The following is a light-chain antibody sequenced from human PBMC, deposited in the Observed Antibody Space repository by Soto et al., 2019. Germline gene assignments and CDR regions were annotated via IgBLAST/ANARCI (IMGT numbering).Light chain of an antibody. J-gene: IGKJ5*01. CDR2: DAS. Sequence: DTVLTQSPDTLSLSPGERATLSFKASQSISDYLAWYQQKPGQAPRLLIYDASNRATGIPARFSGSGSGTDFTLTISSLEPEDFALYYCQQRSTWPTFGQGTRLEIK. CDR3: QQRSTWPT. CDR1: QSISDY. V-gene: IGKV3-11*01.